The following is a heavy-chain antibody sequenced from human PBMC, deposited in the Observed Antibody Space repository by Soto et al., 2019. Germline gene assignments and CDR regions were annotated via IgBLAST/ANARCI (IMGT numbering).Heavy chain of an antibody. CDR3: ARELNGGDILTGYHLGSNYYYYGMDV. Sequence: PGGSLRLSCAASGFTFSSYAMHWVRQAPGKGLEWVAVISYDGSNKYYADSVKGRFTISRDNSKNTLYLQMNSLRAEDTAVYYCARELNGGDILTGYHLGSNYYYYGMDVWGQGTTVTVSS. V-gene: IGHV3-30-3*01. J-gene: IGHJ6*02. D-gene: IGHD3-9*01. CDR1: GFTFSSYA. CDR2: ISYDGSNK.